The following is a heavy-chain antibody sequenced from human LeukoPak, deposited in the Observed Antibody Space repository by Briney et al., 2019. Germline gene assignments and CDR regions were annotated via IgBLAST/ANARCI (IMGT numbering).Heavy chain of an antibody. Sequence: ASVKVSCKASGGTFSSYAISWVRQAPGPGLEWMGGIIPIFGTANYAQKFQGRLTITAVKSTSTAYMELSSLRSEDTAVYYCARFPVYYYDSSGYYGDAEYFQHWGQGTLVTVSS. CDR3: ARFPVYYYDSSGYYGDAEYFQH. CDR2: IIPIFGTA. V-gene: IGHV1-69*06. J-gene: IGHJ1*01. CDR1: GGTFSSYA. D-gene: IGHD3-22*01.